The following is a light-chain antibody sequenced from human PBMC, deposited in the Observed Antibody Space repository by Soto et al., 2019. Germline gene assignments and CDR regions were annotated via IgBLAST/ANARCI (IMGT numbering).Light chain of an antibody. Sequence: QSALTQPASMSGSPGQSITISCTGTSSDIGGYKYVSWYQQYPGKAPKLMIYDVSYRPLGVSDRFSGSKSVNTASLTISGLQAEDEADYYCSSYSGASTLDVLFGGGTKVTVL. V-gene: IGLV2-14*01. CDR1: SSDIGGYKY. CDR3: SSYSGASTLDVL. J-gene: IGLJ3*02. CDR2: DVS.